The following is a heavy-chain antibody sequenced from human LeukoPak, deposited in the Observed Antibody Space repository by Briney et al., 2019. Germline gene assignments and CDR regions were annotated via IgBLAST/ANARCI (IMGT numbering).Heavy chain of an antibody. Sequence: ASVKVSCKASGYTFTVYYMHWVRQAPGQGLEWMGWINPNSGGTNYAQKFQGRVTMTRHTSISTAYMELSRLRSDDTAVYYCARVGCSSISCYTLNYWGQGTLVTVSS. CDR2: INPNSGGT. J-gene: IGHJ4*02. CDR3: ARVGCSSISCYTLNY. V-gene: IGHV1-2*02. CDR1: GYTFTVYY. D-gene: IGHD2-2*02.